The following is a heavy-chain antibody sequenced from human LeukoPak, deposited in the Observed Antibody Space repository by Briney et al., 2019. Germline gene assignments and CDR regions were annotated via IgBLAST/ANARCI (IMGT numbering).Heavy chain of an antibody. V-gene: IGHV3-43*02. J-gene: IGHJ6*02. CDR1: GFNIGPYA. Sequence: GGSLRLSCAASGFNIGPYAMYWVRQGPGRGLEWVSVIKADGSGTFYSDSVRGRFTTSRDNSKNSLYLQMSSLTSYDTALYYCATWAFYHNLDVWGQGTTVAVSS. CDR2: IKADGSGT. D-gene: IGHD2/OR15-2a*01. CDR3: ATWAFYHNLDV.